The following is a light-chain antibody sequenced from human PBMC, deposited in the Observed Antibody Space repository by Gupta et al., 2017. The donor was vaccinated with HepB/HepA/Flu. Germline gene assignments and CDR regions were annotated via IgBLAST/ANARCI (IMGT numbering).Light chain of an antibody. CDR3: CSYAGSDNLV. J-gene: IGLJ3*02. V-gene: IGLV2-23*02. CDR1: SSNVGSHEF. CDR2: EVN. Sequence: QSALTQAASVSGSPGQSITISCNGSSSNVGSHEFVSWYQQHPGKAPKLMIYEVNKRPSGVSNRFSASKSGNTASLTISGLQAEDEADYYCCSYAGSDNLVFGGGTKLTVL.